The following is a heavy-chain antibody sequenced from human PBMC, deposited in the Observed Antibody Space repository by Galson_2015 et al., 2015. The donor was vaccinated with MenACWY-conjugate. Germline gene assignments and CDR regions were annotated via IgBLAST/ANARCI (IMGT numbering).Heavy chain of an antibody. D-gene: IGHD3-3*01. CDR2: IYSGGST. CDR3: ARGGSYEGYAFDI. Sequence: SLRLSCAASGFPVSSNYMNWVRQAPGKGLEWVSVIYSGGSTDYADSVKGRFTISRDNPKNTLYLQMNGLRVGDTAVYYCARGGSYEGYAFDIWGQGTMVTVSS. CDR1: GFPVSSNY. V-gene: IGHV3-53*01. J-gene: IGHJ3*02.